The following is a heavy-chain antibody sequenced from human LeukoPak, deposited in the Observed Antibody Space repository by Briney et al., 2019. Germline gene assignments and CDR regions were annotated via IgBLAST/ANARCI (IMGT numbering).Heavy chain of an antibody. CDR1: GFTVSSNY. Sequence: PGGSLRLSCAASGFTVSSNYMSWVRQAPGKGLEWVSVIYSGGSTYYADSLKGRFTISRDNSKNTLYLQMNSLRAEDTAVYYCARVLDCSSTSCYFEGYAFDIWGQGTMVTVSS. CDR3: ARVLDCSSTSCYFEGYAFDI. D-gene: IGHD2-2*01. CDR2: IYSGGST. J-gene: IGHJ3*02. V-gene: IGHV3-66*01.